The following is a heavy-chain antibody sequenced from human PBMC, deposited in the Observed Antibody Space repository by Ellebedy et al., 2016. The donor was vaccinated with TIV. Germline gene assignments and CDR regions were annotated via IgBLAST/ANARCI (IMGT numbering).Heavy chain of an antibody. V-gene: IGHV4-59*08. CDR1: GDSINSYY. D-gene: IGHD3-22*01. CDR2: ISHSGST. Sequence: SETLSLTCTVSGDSINSYYWSWIRQPPGKGLEWIGYISHSGSTNYNSSLKSRVTILEDTSKNQFSLRLSYVTAADTAVYYCARHSPAVNGLITLIGPNAFDIWGQGTTVTVSS. J-gene: IGHJ3*02. CDR3: ARHSPAVNGLITLIGPNAFDI.